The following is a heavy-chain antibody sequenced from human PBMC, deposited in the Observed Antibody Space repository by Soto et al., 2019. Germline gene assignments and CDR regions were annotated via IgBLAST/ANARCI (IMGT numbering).Heavy chain of an antibody. D-gene: IGHD3-3*01. Sequence: QVQLVQSGAEVKKPGSSVKVSCKASGGTFSSYAISWVRQAPGQGLEWMGGSIPIFGTANYAQKFQGRVTITADKSTSTAYMELSSLRSEDTAVYYCARTIFGVTMPYYFDYWGQGTLVTVSS. J-gene: IGHJ4*02. V-gene: IGHV1-69*06. CDR2: SIPIFGTA. CDR3: ARTIFGVTMPYYFDY. CDR1: GGTFSSYA.